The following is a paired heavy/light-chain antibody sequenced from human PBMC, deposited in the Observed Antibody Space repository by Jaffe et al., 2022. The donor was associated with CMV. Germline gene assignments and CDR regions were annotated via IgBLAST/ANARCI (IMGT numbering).Light chain of an antibody. CDR1: QSVSSY. CDR3: QQRSNWPPWFT. J-gene: IGKJ3*01. CDR2: DAS. Sequence: EIVLTQSPATLSLSPGERATLSCRASQSVSSYLAWYQQKPGQAPRLLIYDASNRATGIPARFSGSGSGTDFTLTISSLEPEDFAVYYCQQRSNWPPWFTFGPGTKVDIK. V-gene: IGKV3-11*01.
Heavy chain of an antibody. CDR3: AHRQEYYDILTGYYDFDY. CDR2: IYWNDDK. V-gene: IGHV2-5*01. D-gene: IGHD3-9*01. CDR1: GFSLSTSGVG. J-gene: IGHJ4*02. Sequence: QITLKESGPTLVKPTQTLTLTCTFSGFSLSTSGVGVGWIRQPPGKALEWLALIYWNDDKRYSPSLKSRLTITKDTSKNQVVLTMTNMDPVDTATYYCAHRQEYYDILTGYYDFDYWGQGTLVTVSS.